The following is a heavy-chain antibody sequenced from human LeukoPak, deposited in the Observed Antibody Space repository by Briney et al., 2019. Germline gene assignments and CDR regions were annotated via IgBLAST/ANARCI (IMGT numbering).Heavy chain of an antibody. Sequence: GRSLRLSCVASGFIFSSYALHWVRQAPGKGLEWVAVISYDGNYKYYADSVKGRFTISRDNSKNTLFLQMNSLRPEDTAVYYCARTYYDYVWGSYRPWYFDYWGQGTLVTVSS. CDR1: GFIFSSYA. J-gene: IGHJ4*02. V-gene: IGHV3-30-3*01. CDR3: ARTYYDYVWGSYRPWYFDY. D-gene: IGHD3-16*02. CDR2: ISYDGNYK.